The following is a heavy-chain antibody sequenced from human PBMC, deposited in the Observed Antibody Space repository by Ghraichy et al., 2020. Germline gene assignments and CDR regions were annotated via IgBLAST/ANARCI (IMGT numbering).Heavy chain of an antibody. J-gene: IGHJ6*02. Sequence: AGSLRLSCAASGFTFSSYGMHWVRQAPGKGLEWVAVISYDGSNKYYADSVKGRFTISRDNSKNTLYLQMNSLRAEDTAVYYCAKDYHFGNYDFWRNYYYGMDVWGQGTTVTVSS. CDR3: AKDYHFGNYDFWRNYYYGMDV. V-gene: IGHV3-30*18. CDR1: GFTFSSYG. CDR2: ISYDGSNK. D-gene: IGHD3-3*01.